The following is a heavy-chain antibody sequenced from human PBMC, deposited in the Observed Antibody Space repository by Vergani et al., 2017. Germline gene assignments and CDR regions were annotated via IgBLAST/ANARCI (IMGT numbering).Heavy chain of an antibody. CDR2: IYTSGST. V-gene: IGHV4-4*07. CDR3: ARVEYSGYGPHDAFDI. J-gene: IGHJ3*02. CDR1: GGPISSYY. Sequence: VQLQESGPGLVKPSETLSLTCTVSGGPISSYYWSWIRQPAGKGLEWIGRIYTSGSTNYHPSLKSRGTMSVDTSKNQCSLKLSSVTAADTAVYYCARVEYSGYGPHDAFDIGGEGTMVTVSS. D-gene: IGHD5-12*01.